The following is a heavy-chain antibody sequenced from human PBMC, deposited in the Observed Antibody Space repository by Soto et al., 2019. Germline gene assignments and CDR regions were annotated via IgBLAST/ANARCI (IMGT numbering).Heavy chain of an antibody. D-gene: IGHD6-13*01. CDR3: ARRGYSSSWYYYYYYGMDV. J-gene: IGHJ6*02. Sequence: QVQLVQSGAEVKKPGASVKVSCKASGYTFTSYDINWVRQATGQGLEWMGWMNPNSGNTGYAQKFQGRVTMTSNTSISTAYMELSSRRSEDTAVYYCARRGYSSSWYYYYYYGMDVWGQGTTVTVSS. V-gene: IGHV1-8*01. CDR1: GYTFTSYD. CDR2: MNPNSGNT.